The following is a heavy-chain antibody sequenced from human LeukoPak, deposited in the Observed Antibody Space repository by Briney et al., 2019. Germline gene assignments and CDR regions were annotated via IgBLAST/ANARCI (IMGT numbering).Heavy chain of an antibody. CDR2: IYYSGST. V-gene: IGHV4-39*07. CDR1: GGSISSSSYY. CDR3: ARGGRIAAADY. Sequence: PSETLSLTCTVSGGSISSSSYYWGWIRQPPGKGLEWIGSIYYSGSTNYNPSLKSRVTISVDTSKNQFSLKLSSVTAADTAVYYCARGGRIAAADYWGQGTLVTVSS. J-gene: IGHJ4*02. D-gene: IGHD6-13*01.